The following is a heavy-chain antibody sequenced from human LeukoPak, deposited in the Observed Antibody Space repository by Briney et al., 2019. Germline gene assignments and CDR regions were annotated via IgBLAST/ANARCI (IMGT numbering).Heavy chain of an antibody. D-gene: IGHD1-14*01. CDR3: ATRPPGY. J-gene: IGHJ4*02. CDR2: ISNSGNNI. CDR1: GFSFSGYY. Sequence: GGSLRPSCAASGFSFSGYYMSWIRQAPGKGLEWVSYISNSGNNIYYADSVKGRFTISRDNARNSLYLQMNSLRAEDTAVYYCATRPPGYWGQGTLVTVSS. V-gene: IGHV3-11*01.